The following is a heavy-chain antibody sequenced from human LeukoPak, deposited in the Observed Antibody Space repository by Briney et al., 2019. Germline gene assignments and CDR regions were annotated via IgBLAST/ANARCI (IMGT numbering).Heavy chain of an antibody. Sequence: SETLSLTCTVSGGSISSGGYYWSWIRQHPGKGLEWIGYIYYSGSTYYNPSLKSRVTISVDTSMTQFSLRLTSVTAAGTAVYFCARDIGIYPHVAFDIWGQGTMVTVSS. CDR3: ARDIGIYPHVAFDI. V-gene: IGHV4-31*03. D-gene: IGHD1-26*01. CDR1: GGSISSGGYY. J-gene: IGHJ3*02. CDR2: IYYSGST.